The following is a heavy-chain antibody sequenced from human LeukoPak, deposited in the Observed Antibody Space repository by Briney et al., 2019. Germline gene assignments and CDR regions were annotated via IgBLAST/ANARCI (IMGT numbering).Heavy chain of an antibody. D-gene: IGHD2-2*01. V-gene: IGHV4-39*01. Sequence: SETLSLTCTVSGGSISSSSYYWGWIRQPPGKGLEWIGSIYYSGSTYYNPSPKSRVTISVDTSKNQFSLKLSSVTAADTAVYYCARQLGYCSSTSCYADKVDYWGQGTLVTVSP. J-gene: IGHJ4*02. CDR1: GGSISSSSYY. CDR3: ARQLGYCSSTSCYADKVDY. CDR2: IYYSGST.